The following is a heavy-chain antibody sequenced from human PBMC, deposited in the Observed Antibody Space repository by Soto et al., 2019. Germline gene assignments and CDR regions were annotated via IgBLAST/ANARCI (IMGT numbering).Heavy chain of an antibody. Sequence: QVQLVQSGAEVKKPGASVKVSCKASGYTFTSYAMHWVRQAPGQRLEWMGWINAGNGNTNYSQKFQGRVTITRDTSASTAYMELSSLRSEDTAVYYCARDTLYYYYYGMDVWGQGTTVTVSS. D-gene: IGHD2-15*01. CDR2: INAGNGNT. CDR1: GYTFTSYA. CDR3: ARDTLYYYYYGMDV. V-gene: IGHV1-3*01. J-gene: IGHJ6*02.